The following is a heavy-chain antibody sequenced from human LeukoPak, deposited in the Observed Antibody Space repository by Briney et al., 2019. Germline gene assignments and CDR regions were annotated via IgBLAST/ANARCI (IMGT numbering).Heavy chain of an antibody. CDR2: INPNSGGT. CDR1: GYTFTGYY. D-gene: IGHD2/OR15-2a*01. Sequence: ASVKVSCKASGYTFTGYYMHWVRQAPGQGLEWMGWINPNSGGTNYAQKFQGRVTMTRDTSISTAYMELSRLRSDDTAVYYCARTQNREVLDIGFDYWGQGTLVTVSS. CDR3: ARTQNREVLDIGFDY. V-gene: IGHV1-2*02. J-gene: IGHJ4*02.